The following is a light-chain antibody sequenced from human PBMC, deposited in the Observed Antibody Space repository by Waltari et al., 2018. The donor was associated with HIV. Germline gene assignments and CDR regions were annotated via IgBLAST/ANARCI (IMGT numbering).Light chain of an antibody. CDR3: AAWDDNLEAYV. J-gene: IGLJ1*01. V-gene: IGLV1-44*01. CDR1: SSNIGSNT. Sequence: QSVLTQPPSASATPGPRFTISCSGSSSNIGSNTVNWYQQFSATAPKLLISGNERRPAGVPDRFSGSKSGTSASLAITGLQSEDEADYYCAAWDDNLEAYVFGTGTKVTVL. CDR2: GNE.